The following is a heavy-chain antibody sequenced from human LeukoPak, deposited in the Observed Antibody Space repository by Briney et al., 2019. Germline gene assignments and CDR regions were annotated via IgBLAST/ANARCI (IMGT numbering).Heavy chain of an antibody. CDR3: VRDRRYSGSGNYIGFDP. J-gene: IGHJ5*02. CDR1: GFTFSSYW. V-gene: IGHV3-7*03. Sequence: GGSLRLSCAASGFTFSSYWMSWVRQAPGKGLEWVANIKQDGSEKYYVDSVKGRFTISRDNAKNSLYLQMNSLRAEDTAVYYCVRDRRYSGSGNYIGFDPWGQGTLVTVSS. CDR2: IKQDGSEK. D-gene: IGHD3-10*01.